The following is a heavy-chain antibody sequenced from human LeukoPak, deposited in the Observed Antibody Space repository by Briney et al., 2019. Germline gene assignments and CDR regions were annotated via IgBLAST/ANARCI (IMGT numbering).Heavy chain of an antibody. Sequence: SETLSLTCTVSGGSINSYYWSWIRQPPGKGLEWIGYIYYSGSTEYNPSLKSRVTILVDTSKNQFSLKMSSVTAADTAVYYCARARDGHINNWFDPWGQGTLVTVSS. CDR1: GGSINSYY. CDR3: ARARDGHINNWFDP. V-gene: IGHV4-59*01. D-gene: IGHD5-24*01. J-gene: IGHJ5*02. CDR2: IYYSGST.